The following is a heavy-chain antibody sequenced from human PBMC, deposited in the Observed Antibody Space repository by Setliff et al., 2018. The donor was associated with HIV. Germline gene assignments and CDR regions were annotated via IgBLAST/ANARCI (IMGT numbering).Heavy chain of an antibody. J-gene: IGHJ3*02. CDR3: ARAPELYSGSYDAFDI. D-gene: IGHD1-26*01. CDR2: IIPILGIA. CDR1: GGTFSSYA. V-gene: IGHV1-69*10. Sequence: ASVKVSCKASGGTFSSYAISWVRQAPGQGLEWMGGIIPILGIANYAQKFQGRVTITTDESTSTAYMELSSLRSEDTAVYYCARAPELYSGSYDAFDIWGQGTMVTVSS.